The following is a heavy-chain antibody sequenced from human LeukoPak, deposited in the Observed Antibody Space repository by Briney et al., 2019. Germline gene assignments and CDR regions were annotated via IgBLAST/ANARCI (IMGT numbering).Heavy chain of an antibody. CDR2: MNPNSGNT. CDR1: GYTFSSYD. CDR3: AILTSRGVSGSSYFDS. D-gene: IGHD3-10*01. Sequence: ASVKVSCKASGYTFSSYDINWVRQAAGQGPEWMGWMNPNSGNTAYAQNFQGRVIMTRNTSISTAYMELSSLRFEDTAVFYCAILTSRGVSGSSYFDSWGQGTLVTVSS. J-gene: IGHJ4*02. V-gene: IGHV1-8*01.